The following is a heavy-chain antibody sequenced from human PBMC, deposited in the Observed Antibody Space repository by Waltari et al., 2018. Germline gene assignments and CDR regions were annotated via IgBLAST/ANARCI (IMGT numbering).Heavy chain of an antibody. J-gene: IGHJ4*02. Sequence: QLHQRGAGLLKPSETLSLTCAVYCCSSSCYYWCWIRQPPGKGLEWIGEINHSGSTNYNPSLKSRVTISVDTSKNQFSLKLSSVTAADTAVYYCARAPIEYSSSFFDYWGQGTLVTVSS. CDR2: INHSGST. CDR1: CCSSSCYY. D-gene: IGHD6-6*01. V-gene: IGHV4-34*01. CDR3: ARAPIEYSSSFFDY.